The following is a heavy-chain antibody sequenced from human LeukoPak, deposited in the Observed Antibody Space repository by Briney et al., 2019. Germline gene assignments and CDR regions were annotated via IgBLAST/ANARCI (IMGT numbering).Heavy chain of an antibody. D-gene: IGHD2-2*01. J-gene: IGHJ4*02. Sequence: PSETLSLTCTVSGGSISSSSYYWGWIRQPPGKGLEWIGSIYYSGSTHYNPSLKGRVTISVDTSKNQFSLKLSSVTAADTAVYYCARLGRGTQILTKIVVVPAAPDYWGQGTLVTVSS. CDR1: GGSISSSSYY. CDR2: IYYSGST. CDR3: ARLGRGTQILTKIVVVPAAPDY. V-gene: IGHV4-39*01.